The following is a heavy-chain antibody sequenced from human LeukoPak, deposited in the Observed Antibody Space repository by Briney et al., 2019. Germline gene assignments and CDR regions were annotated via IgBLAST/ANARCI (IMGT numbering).Heavy chain of an antibody. CDR3: ASWETPLGATTDYFDY. V-gene: IGHV1-18*01. Sequence: GASVKVSCKASGYTFTSYGISWVRQAPGQGLEWMGWISAYNGNTNYAQKLQGRVTMTTDTSTSTAYMELRSLRSDDTAVYYCASWETPLGATTDYFDYWGQGTLVTVSS. CDR2: ISAYNGNT. CDR1: GYTFTSYG. D-gene: IGHD1-26*01. J-gene: IGHJ4*02.